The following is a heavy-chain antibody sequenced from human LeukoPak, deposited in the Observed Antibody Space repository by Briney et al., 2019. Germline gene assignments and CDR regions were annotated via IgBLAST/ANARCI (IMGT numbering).Heavy chain of an antibody. CDR3: ATAAAGTQLDY. CDR1: GYTFTSYS. V-gene: IGHV1-18*01. Sequence: ASVKVSCKASGYTFTSYSISWVRQAPGQGLEWMGWISAYNGNTNYAQKLQGRVTMTTDTSTSTAYMELRSLRSDDTAAYYCATAAAGTQLDYWGQGTLVTVSS. J-gene: IGHJ4*02. CDR2: ISAYNGNT. D-gene: IGHD6-13*01.